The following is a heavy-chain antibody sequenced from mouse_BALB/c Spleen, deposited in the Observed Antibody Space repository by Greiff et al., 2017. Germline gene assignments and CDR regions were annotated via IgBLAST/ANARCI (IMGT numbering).Heavy chain of an antibody. Sequence: EVKLVESGGGLVKPGGSLKLSCAASGFAFSSYDMSWVRQTPEKRLEWVAYISSGGGSTYYPDTVKGRFTISRDNAKNTLYLQMSSLKSEDTAMYYCARHVGNRFAYWGQGTLVTVSA. V-gene: IGHV5-12-1*01. D-gene: IGHD2-1*01. CDR2: ISSGGGST. J-gene: IGHJ3*01. CDR3: ARHVGNRFAY. CDR1: GFAFSSYD.